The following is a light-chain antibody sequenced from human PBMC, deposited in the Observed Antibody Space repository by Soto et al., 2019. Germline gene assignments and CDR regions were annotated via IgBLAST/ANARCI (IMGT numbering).Light chain of an antibody. J-gene: IGKJ4*01. Sequence: DIQLTQSPSFLSASVGDRVTITCRASQGISSYLAWYQQRAGKAPKFLMYAAPTLQSGVPSRFSGSGSGTEFALTISSLQPEDFATYYCQQLKIYPLTFGGGTKLEI. CDR2: AAP. CDR3: QQLKIYPLT. V-gene: IGKV1-9*01. CDR1: QGISSY.